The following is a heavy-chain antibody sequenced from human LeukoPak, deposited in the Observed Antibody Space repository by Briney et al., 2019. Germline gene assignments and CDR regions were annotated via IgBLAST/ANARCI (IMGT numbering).Heavy chain of an antibody. CDR3: ARDEVRYYFDY. CDR2: IYYSGST. CDR1: GGSIDSAAW. J-gene: IGHJ4*02. Sequence: SETLSLTCNVSGGSIDSAAWWNWVRQPPGKGLEWIGRIYYSGSTYYNPSLKSRVTISVDTSKNQFSLKLSSVTAADTAVYYCARDEVRYYFDYWGQGTLVTVSS. V-gene: IGHV4-4*02.